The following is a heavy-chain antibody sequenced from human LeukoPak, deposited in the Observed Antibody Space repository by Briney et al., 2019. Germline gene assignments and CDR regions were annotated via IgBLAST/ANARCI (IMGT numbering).Heavy chain of an antibody. CDR2: IRSKANSYAT. CDR1: GFTFSGSA. D-gene: IGHD2-2*01. J-gene: IGHJ4*02. CDR3: TRHHGDYCSSTSCYRSDFDY. Sequence: PGGSLRLSCAASGFTFSGSAMHWVRQASGKGLEWVGRIRSKANSYATAYAASVKGRFTISRDDSKNTAYLQMNSLKTEDTAVYYCTRHHGDYCSSTSCYRSDFDYWGQGTLVTVS. V-gene: IGHV3-73*01.